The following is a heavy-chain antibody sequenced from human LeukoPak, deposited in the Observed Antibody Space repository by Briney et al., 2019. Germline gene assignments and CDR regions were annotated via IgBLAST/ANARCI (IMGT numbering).Heavy chain of an antibody. CDR1: GGSFSGYY. D-gene: IGHD3-10*01. Sequence: SETLSLTCAVYGGSFSGYYWSWVRQPPGKGLEWIGEIYHSGSTNYNPSLKSRVTISVDKSKNQFSLKLSSVTAADTAVYYCASDTGHRDYWGQGTLVTVSS. CDR3: ASDTGHRDY. J-gene: IGHJ4*02. V-gene: IGHV4-34*01. CDR2: IYHSGST.